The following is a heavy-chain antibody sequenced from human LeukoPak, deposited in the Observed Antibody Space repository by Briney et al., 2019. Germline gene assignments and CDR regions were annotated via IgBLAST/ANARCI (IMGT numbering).Heavy chain of an antibody. J-gene: IGHJ4*02. Sequence: GASVKVSCKASGYTFTGYYMHWVRQAPGQGLEWMGWINPNSGGTNYAQKFQGRVTMTRDTSISTAYMELSRLRSDDTAVYYCARVLYYYGSGSYDVAYWGQGTLVTVSS. D-gene: IGHD3-10*01. CDR1: GYTFTGYY. CDR2: INPNSGGT. V-gene: IGHV1-2*02. CDR3: ARVLYYYGSGSYDVAY.